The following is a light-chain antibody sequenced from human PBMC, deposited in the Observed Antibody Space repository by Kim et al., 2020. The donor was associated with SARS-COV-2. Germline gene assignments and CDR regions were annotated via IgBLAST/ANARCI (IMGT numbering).Light chain of an antibody. V-gene: IGLV2-14*03. Sequence: QSALTQSASVSGSPGQSITISCTGTSSDIGGYNYVSWYQQHPGKAPKLMIYDVSNRPSGVSNRFSGSKSGNTASLTISGLQAEDEADYYCSSYTSSRTLLFGGGTKLTVL. J-gene: IGLJ2*01. CDR1: SSDIGGYNY. CDR3: SSYTSSRTLL. CDR2: DVS.